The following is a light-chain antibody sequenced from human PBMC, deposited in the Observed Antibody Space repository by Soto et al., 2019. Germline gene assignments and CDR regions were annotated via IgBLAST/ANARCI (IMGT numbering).Light chain of an antibody. CDR2: YND. CDR1: SSDVGGYDY. CDR3: GTWDNSLSAYV. J-gene: IGLJ1*01. Sequence: QSALTQPASVSGSPGQSITISCTGTSSDVGGYDYVSWYQHHPGKAPKLLIYYNDKRPSGIPDRFSGSKSGRSATLGITGLQTGDEANYYCGTWDNSLSAYVFGTGTKLTVL. V-gene: IGLV1-51*01.